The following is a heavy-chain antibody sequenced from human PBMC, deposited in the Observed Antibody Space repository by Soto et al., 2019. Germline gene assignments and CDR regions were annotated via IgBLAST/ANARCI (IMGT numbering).Heavy chain of an antibody. CDR2: ISYDGSNK. V-gene: IGHV3-30-3*01. CDR1: GFTFSSYA. J-gene: IGHJ3*02. CDR3: ARDYYLTTLGRNAFYS. D-gene: IGHD4-17*01. Sequence: QVQLVESGGGVVQPGRSLRLSCAASGFTFSSYAMHLVRQAPGKGLEWVAVISYDGSNKYYADSVKGRFTISRDNSKNTLYLQRHSLRAEDTAVYYCARDYYLTTLGRNAFYSWGQGTMVTVSS.